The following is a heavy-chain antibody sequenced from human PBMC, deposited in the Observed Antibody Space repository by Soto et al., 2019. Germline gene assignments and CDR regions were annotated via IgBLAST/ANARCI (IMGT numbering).Heavy chain of an antibody. CDR1: GGSISVGVYY. CDR2: TYHTGST. J-gene: IGHJ4*02. V-gene: IGHV4-31*03. Sequence: QVQLQESGPGLVKPSQTLSLTCTVSGGSISVGVYYWNWIRQLPGKGPEWIGYTYHTGSTYYHPSLESRVTISVAPSKNQFSLRLSSVTAADTAVYYCARIGNPDASLYFDYWGQGTLVTVSS. CDR3: ARIGNPDASLYFDY. D-gene: IGHD2-2*01.